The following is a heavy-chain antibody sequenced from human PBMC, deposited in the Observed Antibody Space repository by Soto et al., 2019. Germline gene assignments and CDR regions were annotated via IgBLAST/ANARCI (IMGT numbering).Heavy chain of an antibody. CDR3: AREISGSSLGY. V-gene: IGHV3-53*04. D-gene: IGHD3-22*01. CDR1: GLTVSNNY. Sequence: EVQLVESGGGLVQPGGSLRLSCAASGLTVSNNYMSWVRQAPGKGLEWISIIYSGDVTYYADSVKGRFTISRHNSKNTLYLQMNSLRAEDTAVYYCAREISGSSLGYWGQGTLVTVSS. CDR2: IYSGDVT. J-gene: IGHJ4*02.